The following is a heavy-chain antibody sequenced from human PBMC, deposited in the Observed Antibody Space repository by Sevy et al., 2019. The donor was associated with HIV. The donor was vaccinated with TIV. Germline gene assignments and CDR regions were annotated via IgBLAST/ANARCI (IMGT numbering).Heavy chain of an antibody. D-gene: IGHD5-18*01. V-gene: IGHV4-34*01. CDR1: GGSFSGYY. Sequence: SETLSLTCAVYGGSFSGYYWSWIRQPPGKGLEWIGEINHSESTNYNPSLKSRVTISVDTSKNQFSLKLSSVTAADTAVYYCARVGGAWVTYYFDYWGQGTLVTVSS. CDR2: INHSEST. J-gene: IGHJ4*02. CDR3: ARVGGAWVTYYFDY.